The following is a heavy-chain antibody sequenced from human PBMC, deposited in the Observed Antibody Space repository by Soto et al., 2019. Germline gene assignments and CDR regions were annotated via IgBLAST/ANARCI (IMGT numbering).Heavy chain of an antibody. CDR1: CGSFSGYY. CDR3: ARDLWGYCGTDCYPLDV. V-gene: IGHV4-34*01. Sequence: PSETLSLTCAVYCGSFSGYYWSWIRQPPGKGLEWIGEINHSGSTNYNPSFKSRVTISVDTSKNQFSLKLNSVTAADTAVYYCARDLWGYCGTDCYPLDVWGQGTTVTVSS. J-gene: IGHJ6*02. D-gene: IGHD2-21*02. CDR2: INHSGST.